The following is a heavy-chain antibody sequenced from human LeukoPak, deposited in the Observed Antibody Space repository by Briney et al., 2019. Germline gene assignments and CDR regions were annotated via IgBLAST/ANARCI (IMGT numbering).Heavy chain of an antibody. Sequence: GGSLRLSCAASGFTFSSYGMPWVRQAPGKGLEWVAVISYDGSNKYYADSVKGRFTISRDDSKNTLYLHMNSLRAEDTAVYYCAKELGRYEFDYWGQGTLVTVSS. CDR3: AKELGRYEFDY. V-gene: IGHV3-30*18. CDR2: ISYDGSNK. CDR1: GFTFSSYG. D-gene: IGHD5-12*01. J-gene: IGHJ4*02.